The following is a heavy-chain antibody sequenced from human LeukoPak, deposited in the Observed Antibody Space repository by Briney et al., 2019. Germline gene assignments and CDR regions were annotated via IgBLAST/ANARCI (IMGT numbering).Heavy chain of an antibody. Sequence: GASVKVSCKASGYTFTGYYMHWVRQAPGQGLEWMGSINPNSGATNSAQNFQGRVTLTRDTSISTAYMELSGLRSDDTAVYYCARVGRVLRYCSGGSCYPDYWGQGTLVTVSS. D-gene: IGHD2-15*01. CDR2: INPNSGAT. V-gene: IGHV1-2*02. CDR3: ARVGRVLRYCSGGSCYPDY. CDR1: GYTFTGYY. J-gene: IGHJ4*02.